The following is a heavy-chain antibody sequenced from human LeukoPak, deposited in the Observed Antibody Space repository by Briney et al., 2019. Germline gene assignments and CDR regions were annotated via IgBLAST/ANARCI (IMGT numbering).Heavy chain of an antibody. D-gene: IGHD4-17*01. CDR3: ASLMTTVTTVDY. CDR2: ISSSSSYI. CDR1: GFTFSSYS. V-gene: IGHV3-21*01. Sequence: PGGSLRLSCAASGFTFSSYSMNWVRQAPGKGLEWVSSISSSSSYIYYADSVKGRFTISRDNAKNSLYLQMNSLRAEDTAVYYCASLMTTVTTVDYWGQGTLVPSPQ. J-gene: IGHJ4*02.